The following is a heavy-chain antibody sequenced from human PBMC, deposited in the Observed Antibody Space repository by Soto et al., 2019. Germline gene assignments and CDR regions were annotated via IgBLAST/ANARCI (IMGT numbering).Heavy chain of an antibody. CDR3: ARVITLSGSYLNWFDP. D-gene: IGHD1-26*01. CDR1: GYTFTSYG. J-gene: IGHJ5*02. CDR2: ISAYNGNT. V-gene: IGHV1-18*04. Sequence: GASVKVSCKASGYTFTSYGISWVRQAPGQGLEWMGWISAYNGNTNYAQKLQGRVTMTTDTSTSTAYMELRSLRSDDTAVYYCARVITLSGSYLNWFDPWGQGTMVTVSS.